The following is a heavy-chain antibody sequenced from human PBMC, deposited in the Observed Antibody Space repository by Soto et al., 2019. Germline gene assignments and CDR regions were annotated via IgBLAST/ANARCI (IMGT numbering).Heavy chain of an antibody. CDR1: GFTFSDYY. J-gene: IGHJ3*02. CDR3: ARNHIAASGTSAYDI. Sequence: GGSLRLSCAASGFTFSDYYMSWIRQAPGKGLEWVSYISPSSSYTNYAVSVKGRFTISRDNAKNSVYLQMNSLRAEDTAVYYCARNHIAASGTSAYDIWGQGTMVTVSS. CDR2: ISPSSSYT. D-gene: IGHD6-13*01. V-gene: IGHV3-11*06.